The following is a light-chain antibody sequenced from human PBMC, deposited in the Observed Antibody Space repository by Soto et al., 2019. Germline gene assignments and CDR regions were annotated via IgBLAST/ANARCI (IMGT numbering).Light chain of an antibody. CDR1: RSVSGAY. V-gene: IGKV3-20*01. J-gene: IGKJ1*01. Sequence: ELVLTQSPGTLPLSPGESATLSCRASRSVSGAYLAWYKQNPGQAPRLLIYGASTRATGIPDRFSGSGSGTDFTLTISGLESEDFAVYYCQHYGSSPWTFGQGTKVDIK. CDR3: QHYGSSPWT. CDR2: GAS.